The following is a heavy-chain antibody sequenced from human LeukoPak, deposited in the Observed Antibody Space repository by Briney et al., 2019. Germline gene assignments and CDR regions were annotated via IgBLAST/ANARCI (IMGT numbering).Heavy chain of an antibody. Sequence: GASVKVSCKASEYTFTSYDINWVRQAPGQGLEWMGRMNPTTGNTGYAQKFQGRVTMTRDTSTNTAYMELRSLASGDTAVYFCARLSQTPDYYDAGRSFHLAYWGQGTRVIVSS. J-gene: IGHJ4*02. CDR1: EYTFTSYD. V-gene: IGHV1-8*01. D-gene: IGHD3-22*01. CDR2: MNPTTGNT. CDR3: ARLSQTPDYYDAGRSFHLAY.